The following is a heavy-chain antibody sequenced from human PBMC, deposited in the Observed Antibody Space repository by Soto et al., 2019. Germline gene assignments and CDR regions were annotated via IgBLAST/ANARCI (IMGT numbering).Heavy chain of an antibody. J-gene: IGHJ4*02. CDR2: ISWNSASK. D-gene: IGHD2-15*01. V-gene: IGHV3-9*01. CDR3: AKSYRVVAATPDY. Sequence: DVQLVESGGGLVQPGRSLRLSCAASGFTFNDYAMHWVRQGPGKGLEWVSGISWNSASKGYADSVKGRFTISRDNAKKSLYLQINSLRAEDTALYYCAKSYRVVAATPDYWGQGTLVTVSS. CDR1: GFTFNDYA.